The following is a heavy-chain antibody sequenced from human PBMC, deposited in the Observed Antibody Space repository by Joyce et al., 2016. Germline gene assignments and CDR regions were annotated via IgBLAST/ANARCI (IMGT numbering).Heavy chain of an antibody. V-gene: IGHV3-23*01. CDR3: AKDKKGLRYFDERAFDI. Sequence: SGFTFSNNAMSWVRQAPGKWLEWVSSISDSGTFTYYVDSVKGRSTISRDNSKNTLYLQMNSLRAEDTAVYYCAKDKKGLRYFDERAFDIWGQGTTVTVSS. CDR2: ISDSGTFT. CDR1: GFTFSNNA. D-gene: IGHD3-9*01. J-gene: IGHJ3*02.